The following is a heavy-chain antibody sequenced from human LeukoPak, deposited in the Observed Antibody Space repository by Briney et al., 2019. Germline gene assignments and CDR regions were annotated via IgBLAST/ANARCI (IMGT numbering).Heavy chain of an antibody. D-gene: IGHD6-19*01. J-gene: IGHJ4*02. Sequence: PGGSLRLSCAASGFTFSSYAMSWVRQAPGKGLEWVSAISCSGGSTYYADSVKGRFTISRDNSKNTLYLQVNSLRAEDTAVYYCAKLVASLAVAGAGPTDYWGQGTLVTVSS. CDR2: ISCSGGST. CDR1: GFTFSSYA. CDR3: AKLVASLAVAGAGPTDY. V-gene: IGHV3-23*01.